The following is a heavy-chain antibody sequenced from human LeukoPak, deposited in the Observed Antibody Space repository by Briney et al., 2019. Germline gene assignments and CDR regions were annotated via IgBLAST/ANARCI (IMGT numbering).Heavy chain of an antibody. CDR2: IYTSGST. J-gene: IGHJ4*02. D-gene: IGHD3-22*01. Sequence: SETLSLTCTVSGGSISSYYWSWIRQPAGKGLEWIGRIYTSGSTNYNPSLKSRVTMSVDTSKNQFSLKLSSVTAADTAVYYCARDYYDSSGYYYEDYWGQGTLVTVSS. V-gene: IGHV4-4*07. CDR1: GGSISSYY. CDR3: ARDYYDSSGYYYEDY.